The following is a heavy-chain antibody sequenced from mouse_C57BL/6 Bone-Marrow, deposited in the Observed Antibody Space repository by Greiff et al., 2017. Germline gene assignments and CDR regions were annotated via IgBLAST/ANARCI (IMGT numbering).Heavy chain of an antibody. CDR3: TSHGYHYAMDY. CDR2: ISSGGDYI. D-gene: IGHD2-2*01. CDR1: GFTFSSYA. J-gene: IGHJ4*01. V-gene: IGHV5-9-1*02. Sequence: EVKLVESGEGLVKPGGSLKLSCAASGFTFSSYAMSWVRQTPEKRLAWVAYISSGGDYIYYADTVKGRFTISRDNARNTLYLQMSSLKSEDTAMYYCTSHGYHYAMDYWGQGTSVTVSS.